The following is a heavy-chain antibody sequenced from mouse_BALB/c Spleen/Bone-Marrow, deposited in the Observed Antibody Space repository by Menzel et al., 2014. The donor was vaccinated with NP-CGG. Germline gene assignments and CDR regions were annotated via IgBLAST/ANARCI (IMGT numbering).Heavy chain of an antibody. V-gene: IGHV1-69*01. CDR1: GHTFTDYW. J-gene: IGHJ3*01. Sequence: VQLQQSGAKLVMPGASVKMSCKASGHTFTDYWMHWVKQRPGQGLEWIGAIDTSDSYTSYNQKFKGKATLTVDESSSTAYMQLSSPTSEDSAVYYCARSDYRFDPLPYWGQGTLVTVSA. D-gene: IGHD2-14*01. CDR2: IDTSDSYT. CDR3: ARSDYRFDPLPY.